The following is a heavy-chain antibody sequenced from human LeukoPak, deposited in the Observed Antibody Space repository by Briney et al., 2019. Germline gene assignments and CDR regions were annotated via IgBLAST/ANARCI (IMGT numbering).Heavy chain of an antibody. Sequence: GGSLRLSCAASGFTFNAYSMGWVRQAPGKGLEWVSIISRASESIFYADSVKGRFTISRDNAKNTLYLQMNSLRPEDTAIYYCAKLFESGTYNNFFHYWGQGTLVTVFS. V-gene: IGHV3-21*04. D-gene: IGHD3-10*01. CDR1: GFTFNAYS. J-gene: IGHJ4*02. CDR3: AKLFESGTYNNFFHY. CDR2: ISRASESI.